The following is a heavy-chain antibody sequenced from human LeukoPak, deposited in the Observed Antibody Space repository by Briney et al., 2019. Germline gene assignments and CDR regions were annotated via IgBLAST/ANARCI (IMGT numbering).Heavy chain of an antibody. J-gene: IGHJ6*03. D-gene: IGHD2-15*01. CDR2: IIPIFGTA. V-gene: IGHV1-69*13. CDR1: GGTFSSYA. CDR3: ARDLRGYCSGGSCYTDYYYYYYMDV. Sequence: SVKVSCKASGGTFSSYAISWVRQAPGQRLEWMGGIIPIFGTANYAQKFQGRVTITADESTSTAYMELSSLRSEDTAVYYCARDLRGYCSGGSCYTDYYYYYYMDVWGKGTTFTVSS.